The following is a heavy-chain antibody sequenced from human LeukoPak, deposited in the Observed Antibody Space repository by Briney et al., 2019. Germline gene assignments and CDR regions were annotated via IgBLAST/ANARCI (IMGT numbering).Heavy chain of an antibody. D-gene: IGHD4-17*01. CDR3: ARDRSTVTLDYYYHYGMDV. CDR2: NSVYNGDT. CDR1: GYTFTGYY. Sequence: ASVKVSCKASGYTFTGYYIHWVRQAPGQGLEWMGWNSVYNGDTNSAQRLQGRVTMTTDTSTSTAYMELRSLRSDDTAVYYCARDRSTVTLDYYYHYGMDVWGQGTTVTVSS. J-gene: IGHJ6*02. V-gene: IGHV1-18*04.